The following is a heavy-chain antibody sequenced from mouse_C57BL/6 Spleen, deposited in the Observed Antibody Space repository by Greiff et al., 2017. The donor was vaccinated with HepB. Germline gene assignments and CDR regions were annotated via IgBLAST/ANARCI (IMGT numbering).Heavy chain of an antibody. V-gene: IGHV1-64*01. CDR1: GYTFTSYW. CDR3: ARDGYYSRRYFDV. Sequence: QVQLQQPGAELVKPGASVKLSCKASGYTFTSYWMHWVKQRPGQGLEWIGMIHPNSGSTNYNEKFKSKATLTVDKSSSTAYMQLSSLTSEDSAVYCCARDGYYSRRYFDVWGTGTTVTVSA. D-gene: IGHD2-3*01. J-gene: IGHJ1*03. CDR2: IHPNSGST.